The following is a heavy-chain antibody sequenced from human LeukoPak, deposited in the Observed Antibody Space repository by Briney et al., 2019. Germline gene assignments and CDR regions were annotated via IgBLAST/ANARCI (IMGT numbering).Heavy chain of an antibody. CDR3: ARGFGWLLSTPPFDY. J-gene: IGHJ4*02. Sequence: GGSLRLSCAASGFTFSSYGMHWVRQAPGKGLEWVANIKQDGSEKYYVDSVKGRFTISRDNAKNSLYLQMNSLRAEDTAVYYCARGFGWLLSTPPFDYWGQGTLVTVSS. V-gene: IGHV3-7*03. CDR1: GFTFSSYG. D-gene: IGHD3-9*01. CDR2: IKQDGSEK.